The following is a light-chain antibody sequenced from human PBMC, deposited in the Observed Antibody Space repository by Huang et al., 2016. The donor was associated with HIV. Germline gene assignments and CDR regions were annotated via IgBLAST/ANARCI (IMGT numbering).Light chain of an antibody. CDR3: QQFYNMPYT. J-gene: IGKJ2*01. CDR1: RSLLFASNSKNF. V-gene: IGKV4-1*01. CDR2: MAS. Sequence: DILLTQSPDSLAVSLGERATLTCRSSRSLLFASNSKNFLAWYQPKPGQSPKLLMYMASVRESVVPERFTGSGSGTEFTLTIASRQAEDVAVYYCQQFYNMPYTFGRGTRLEI.